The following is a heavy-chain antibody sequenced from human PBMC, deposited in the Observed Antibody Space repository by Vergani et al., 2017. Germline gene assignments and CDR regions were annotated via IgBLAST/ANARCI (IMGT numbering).Heavy chain of an antibody. V-gene: IGHV3-53*01. CDR3: ARDTVGYYYGMDV. J-gene: IGHJ6*02. Sequence: EVQLVESGGGLIQPGGSLRLSCAASGFTVSSNYMSWVRQAPGKGLEWVSVIYSGGSTYYADSVKGRFTISRDNSKNTLYRQMNSLRAEDTAVYYCARDTVGYYYGMDVWGQGTTVTVSS. CDR1: GFTVSSNY. CDR2: IYSGGST. D-gene: IGHD4-17*01.